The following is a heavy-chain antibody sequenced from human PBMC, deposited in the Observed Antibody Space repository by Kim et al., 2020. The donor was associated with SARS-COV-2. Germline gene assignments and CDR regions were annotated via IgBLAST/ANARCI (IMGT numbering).Heavy chain of an antibody. Sequence: GGSLRLSCAASGFTFSSYAMHWVRQAPGKGLEWVAVISYDGSNKYYVDSVKGRFTISRDNSKNTLYLQINSLRAEDTAVYYCARDLGYCSGGSVFLDYYYYGMDVWGQGTTVTVSS. CDR1: GFTFSSYA. D-gene: IGHD2-15*01. V-gene: IGHV3-30*04. J-gene: IGHJ6*02. CDR2: ISYDGSNK. CDR3: ARDLGYCSGGSVFLDYYYYGMDV.